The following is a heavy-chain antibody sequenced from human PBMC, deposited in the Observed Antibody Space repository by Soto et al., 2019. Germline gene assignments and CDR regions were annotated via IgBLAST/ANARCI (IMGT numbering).Heavy chain of an antibody. V-gene: IGHV1-69*02. J-gene: IGHJ6*02. Sequence: QVQLVQSGAEVKKPGSSVKVSCKASGGTFSSYTISWVRQAPGQGLEWMGRIIPILGIANYAQKFQGRVTFTADKSTSTAYMELSSLRSEDTAVYYCASLMSSGYYYGMDVWGQETTVTVSS. CDR3: ASLMSSGYYYGMDV. CDR2: IIPILGIA. D-gene: IGHD3-10*01. CDR1: GGTFSSYT.